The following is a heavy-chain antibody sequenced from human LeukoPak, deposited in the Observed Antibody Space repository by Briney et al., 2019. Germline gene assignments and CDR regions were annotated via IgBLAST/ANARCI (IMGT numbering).Heavy chain of an antibody. CDR3: ARGGCSGGSCYSSWFDP. J-gene: IGHJ5*02. D-gene: IGHD2-15*01. Sequence: ASVKVSCKPSGYIFHDFYIHWVRQAPGQGPEWMGWIDPNSGGRNYAQKFQGRVTMTRDTSSTTAYMVLSSLTSDDTAVYYCARGGCSGGSCYSSWFDPWGQGTLVSVSS. CDR1: GYIFHDFY. CDR2: IDPNSGGR. V-gene: IGHV1-2*02.